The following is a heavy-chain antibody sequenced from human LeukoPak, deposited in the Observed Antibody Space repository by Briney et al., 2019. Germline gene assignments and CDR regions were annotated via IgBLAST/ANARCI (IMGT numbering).Heavy chain of an antibody. J-gene: IGHJ4*02. CDR3: ARRAVTKKMYDY. D-gene: IGHD4-17*01. CDR2: MSSSSSYI. Sequence: GGSLRLSCAASGFTFSSYNMNWVRQAPGKGLEWISSMSSSSSYIYYAESVKGRFTISRDNAKNSLYLQMNSLRAEDTAVYYCARRAVTKKMYDYWGQGTLVTVSS. V-gene: IGHV3-21*01. CDR1: GFTFSSYN.